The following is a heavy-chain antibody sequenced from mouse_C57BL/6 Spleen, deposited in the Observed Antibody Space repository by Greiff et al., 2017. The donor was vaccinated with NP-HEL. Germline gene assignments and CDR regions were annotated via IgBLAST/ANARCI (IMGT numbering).Heavy chain of an antibody. V-gene: IGHV5-17*01. D-gene: IGHD1-1*01. CDR2: ISSGSSTI. CDR1: GFTFSDYG. CDR3: ARNHGSRGGHFDV. Sequence: EVQLVESGGGLVKPGGSLKLSCAASGFTFSDYGMHWVRQAPEKGLEWVAYISSGSSTIYYADTVKGRFTISRDNAKNTLFLQMTSLRSEDTAMYYFARNHGSRGGHFDVWGTGTTVTVSS. J-gene: IGHJ1*03.